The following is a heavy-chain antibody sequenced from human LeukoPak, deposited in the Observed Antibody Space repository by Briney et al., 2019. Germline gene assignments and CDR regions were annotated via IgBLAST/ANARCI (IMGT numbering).Heavy chain of an antibody. J-gene: IGHJ4*02. D-gene: IGHD2-2*01. Sequence: GASVKVSCKXSGGTFSGYAISWVRQAPGQGLEWMGGIIPIFGTANYAQKFQGRVTIAADESTSTAYMELSSLRSEDTAVYYCARSSRKDIVVVPTPVFDYWGQGTLVTVSS. V-gene: IGHV1-69*13. CDR3: ARSSRKDIVVVPTPVFDY. CDR2: IIPIFGTA. CDR1: GGTFSGYA.